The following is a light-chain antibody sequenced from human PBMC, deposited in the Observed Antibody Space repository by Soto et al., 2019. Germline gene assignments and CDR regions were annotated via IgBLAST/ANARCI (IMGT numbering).Light chain of an antibody. J-gene: IGKJ1*01. CDR1: QSVSSSY. Sequence: ESVLAQSPGFLALSRGERASLCCRGSQSVSSSYLAWYQQKPGQAPRLLIYGASSRATGIPDRFSGSGSGTDFTLTISRLEPEDFAVYYCQQYGSSPQTFGQGTKVDI. V-gene: IGKV3-20*01. CDR2: GAS. CDR3: QQYGSSPQT.